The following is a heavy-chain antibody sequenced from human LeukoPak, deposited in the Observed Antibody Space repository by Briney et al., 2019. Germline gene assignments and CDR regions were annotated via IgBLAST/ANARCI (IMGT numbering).Heavy chain of an antibody. J-gene: IGHJ4*02. CDR1: GVSISSYY. CDR3: ARAVAGAYFDY. D-gene: IGHD6-19*01. V-gene: IGHV4-4*09. Sequence: SETLSLTCTVSGVSISSYYWSWIRQPPGKGLEWIGYIYTSGSTNYNPSLKSRVTISVDTSKNQFSLKLSSVTAADTAVYYCARAVAGAYFDYWGQGTLVTVSS. CDR2: IYTSGST.